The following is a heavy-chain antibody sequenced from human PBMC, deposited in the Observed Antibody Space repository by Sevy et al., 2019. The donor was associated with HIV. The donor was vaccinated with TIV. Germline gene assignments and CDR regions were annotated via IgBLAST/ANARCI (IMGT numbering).Heavy chain of an antibody. CDR3: ARQYYGSGSYYNSFFDY. D-gene: IGHD3-10*01. V-gene: IGHV5-51*01. J-gene: IGHJ4*02. CDR2: TYPGDSDT. Sequence: GGSLRLSCKASGYRFTSYWIGWVRQMPGKGLEWMGITYPGDSDTRYSPSFQGQVTISADKSISTAYLQWSSLKASDTAMYYCARQYYGSGSYYNSFFDYCGQGTLVTVSS. CDR1: GYRFTSYW.